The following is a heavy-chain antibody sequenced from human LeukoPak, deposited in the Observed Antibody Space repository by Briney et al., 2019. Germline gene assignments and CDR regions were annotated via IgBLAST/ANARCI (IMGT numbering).Heavy chain of an antibody. Sequence: GGSLRLSCAASGFTFSCCAMHWVRQAPGKGLEWVSSISSSSSYIYYAESGKGRFTISRDNAKNSLYLQMNSLRAEDTAVYYCARDRLRITMVRGVQYGMDVWGQGTTVTVSS. J-gene: IGHJ6*02. D-gene: IGHD3-10*01. CDR2: ISSSSSYI. CDR1: GFTFSCCA. V-gene: IGHV3-21*01. CDR3: ARDRLRITMVRGVQYGMDV.